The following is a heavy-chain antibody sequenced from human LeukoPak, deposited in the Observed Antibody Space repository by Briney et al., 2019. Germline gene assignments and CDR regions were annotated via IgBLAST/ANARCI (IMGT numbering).Heavy chain of an antibody. J-gene: IGHJ4*02. CDR1: GGSISSGDYY. CDR3: VRVKSYYFDY. Sequence: SETLSLTCTVSGGSISSGDYYWSWIRQPPGKGLEWIGYIYYSGSTYYNPSLKSRVTISVDTSKNQFSLKLSSVTAADTAVYYCVRVKSYYFDYWGQGTLVTLSS. V-gene: IGHV4-30-4*08. CDR2: IYYSGST. D-gene: IGHD4-23*01.